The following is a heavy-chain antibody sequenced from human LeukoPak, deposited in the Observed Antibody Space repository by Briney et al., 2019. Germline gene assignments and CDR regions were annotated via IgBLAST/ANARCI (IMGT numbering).Heavy chain of an antibody. V-gene: IGHV3-30*18. CDR2: ISYDGSNK. CDR3: AKDIVPAAMLDYMDV. J-gene: IGHJ6*03. Sequence: GGSLRHSCAASGSTFSSYVMHWVRQAPGKGLEGVAVISYDGSNKYYADSVKGRFTISRDNSKNTLYLQMNSLRAEDTAVYYCAKDIVPAAMLDYMDVWGKGTTVTVSS. CDR1: GSTFSSYV. D-gene: IGHD2-2*01.